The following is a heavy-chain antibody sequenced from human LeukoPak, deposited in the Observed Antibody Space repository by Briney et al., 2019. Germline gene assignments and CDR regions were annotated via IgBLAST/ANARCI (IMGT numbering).Heavy chain of an antibody. V-gene: IGHV3-23*01. CDR3: AKDVPYGSGSYYSGWSDAFDI. J-gene: IGHJ3*02. Sequence: GSLRLSCAASGFTFSSYAMSWVRQAPGKGLEWVSAISGSGGSTYYADSVKGRFTISRDNSKNTLYLQMNSLRAEDTAVYYCAKDVPYGSGSYYSGWSDAFDIWGQGTMVTVSS. CDR2: ISGSGGST. D-gene: IGHD3-10*01. CDR1: GFTFSSYA.